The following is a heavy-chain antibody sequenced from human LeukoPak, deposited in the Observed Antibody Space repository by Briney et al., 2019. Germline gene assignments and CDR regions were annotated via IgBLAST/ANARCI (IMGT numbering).Heavy chain of an antibody. CDR1: GGSISSGGYY. CDR3: AREHPVAIAADY. D-gene: IGHD5-12*01. J-gene: IGHJ4*02. V-gene: IGHV4-31*03. CDR2: IYYSGST. Sequence: SETLSLTCTVSGGSISSGGYYWSWIRQHPGKGLEWIGYIYYSGSTYYNPSLKSRVTISVDTSKNQFSLKLSSVTAADTAVYYCAREHPVAIAADYWGQGTLVTVSS.